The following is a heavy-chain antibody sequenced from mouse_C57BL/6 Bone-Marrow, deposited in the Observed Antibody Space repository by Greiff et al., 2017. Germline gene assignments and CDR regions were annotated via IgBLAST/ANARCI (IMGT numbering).Heavy chain of an antibody. D-gene: IGHD1-1*01. Sequence: VQLQQSVAELVRPGASVKLSCTASGFNINNTYMHWVKQRPEQGLEWIGRIDPANGNTKYAPKFQGKATITADTSSNTAYLPLSSLTSEDTAIYSSARPTVAYAMDYWGQGTSVTVSS. J-gene: IGHJ4*01. CDR3: ARPTVAYAMDY. CDR2: IDPANGNT. CDR1: GFNINNTY. V-gene: IGHV14-3*01.